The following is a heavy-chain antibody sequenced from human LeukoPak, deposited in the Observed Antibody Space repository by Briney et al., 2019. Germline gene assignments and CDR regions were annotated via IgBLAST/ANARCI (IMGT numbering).Heavy chain of an antibody. CDR3: ARRHHNWDY. V-gene: IGHV4-59*08. Sequence: SETLSLTCTVSGGSISSYYWSWIRQPPGKGLEWIRYIYYSGNTNYTPSLKSRITISLDTSKNQFSLKLNSVTAADTAVYYCARRHHNWDYWGQGTLVTVSS. CDR2: IYYSGNT. CDR1: GGSISSYY. D-gene: IGHD5-24*01. J-gene: IGHJ4*02.